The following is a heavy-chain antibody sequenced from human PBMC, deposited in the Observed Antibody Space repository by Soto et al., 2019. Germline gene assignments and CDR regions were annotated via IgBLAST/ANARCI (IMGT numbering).Heavy chain of an antibody. V-gene: IGHV3-66*01. CDR2: IFYGGST. J-gene: IGHJ6*02. Sequence: EVQLVESGGGLVQPGGSLRISCAASGFTVSSNYMTWVRQAPGKGLEWVSVIFYGGSTYYADSVKGRFTISRDNSKIMLYLQMNSLRAEDTAVYYCATTGMGVTLYYYYYGMDVWGQGTTVTVSS. CDR1: GFTVSSNY. D-gene: IGHD1-26*01. CDR3: ATTGMGVTLYYYYYGMDV.